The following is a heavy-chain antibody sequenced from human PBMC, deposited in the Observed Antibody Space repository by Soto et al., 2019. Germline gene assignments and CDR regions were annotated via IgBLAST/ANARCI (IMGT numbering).Heavy chain of an antibody. V-gene: IGHV3-74*01. CDR3: GRGGRIVAAASVD. J-gene: IGHJ4*02. CDR2: INSDGSST. D-gene: IGHD6-25*01. CDR1: GLTFGNYW. Sequence: EVQLVESGGGLVQPGGSLRLSCAVSGLTFGNYWMNWVRQAPGKGLGWGSRINSDGSSTDYADSVKGRFTISRDNARNTLYLEKHSLRAEDTVLYYCGRGGRIVAAASVDWGQGTLVTVSS.